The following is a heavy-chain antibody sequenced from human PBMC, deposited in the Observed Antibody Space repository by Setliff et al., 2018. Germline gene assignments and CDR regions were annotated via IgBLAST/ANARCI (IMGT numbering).Heavy chain of an antibody. D-gene: IGHD6-19*01. CDR1: GFTFFSYT. V-gene: IGHV3-30*07. J-gene: IGHJ4*02. Sequence: GGSLRLSCTTSGFTFFSYTMNWVRQAPGKGLEWVAVTSYDGINKYYADSVKGRFTISRDNAKNSLYLQMNSLRAEDTAVYYCARVRSSLVVAGSADYWGQGTLVTVSS. CDR3: ARVRSSLVVAGSADY. CDR2: TSYDGINK.